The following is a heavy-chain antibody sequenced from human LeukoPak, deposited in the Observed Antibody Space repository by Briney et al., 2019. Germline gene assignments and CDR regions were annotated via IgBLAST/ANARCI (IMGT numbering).Heavy chain of an antibody. V-gene: IGHV4-4*02. J-gene: IGHJ6*03. CDR1: GFTFSNVW. CDR3: ARVIVVVPAALSGVYYMDV. CDR2: IYHSRST. Sequence: GSLTLSCAASGFTFSNVWKRWARQPPGEGREWSGEIYHSRSTNYNPSLKSRVTISVDKSKNQFSLKLSPVTAADTAVYYCARVIVVVPAALSGVYYMDVWGKGTTVTVSS. D-gene: IGHD2-2*01.